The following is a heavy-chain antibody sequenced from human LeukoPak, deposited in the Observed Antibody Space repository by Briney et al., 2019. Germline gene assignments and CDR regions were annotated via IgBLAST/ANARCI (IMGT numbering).Heavy chain of an antibody. CDR3: TRENYVPDS. Sequence: GGSLRLSCVASGYTFSPYWMSWVRQIPGKGLEWVASISNGGGATYYAGSVRGRFTISRDDAKNSLFLQMNGLRSDDTAVYYCTRENYVPDSWGQGTLVTVSS. D-gene: IGHD3-10*02. V-gene: IGHV3-7*03. CDR1: GYTFSPYW. CDR2: ISNGGGAT. J-gene: IGHJ5*02.